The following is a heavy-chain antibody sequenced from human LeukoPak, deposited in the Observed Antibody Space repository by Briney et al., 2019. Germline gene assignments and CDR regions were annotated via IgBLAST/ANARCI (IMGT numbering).Heavy chain of an antibody. CDR3: ARRYAPFDY. J-gene: IGHJ4*02. CDR2: IKQDGSEK. D-gene: IGHD1-1*01. CDR1: GFTFSSYA. V-gene: IGHV3-7*03. Sequence: PGRSLRLSCAASGFTFSSYAMHWVRQAPGKGLEWVANIKQDGSEKYYVDSVKGRFTISRDNAKNSLYLQMNSLRAEDTAVYYCARRYAPFDYWGQGTLVTVSS.